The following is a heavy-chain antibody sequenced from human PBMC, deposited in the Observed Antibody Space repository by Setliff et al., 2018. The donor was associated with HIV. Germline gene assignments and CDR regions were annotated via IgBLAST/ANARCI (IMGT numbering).Heavy chain of an antibody. CDR1: QFILSSYS. J-gene: IGHJ5*02. V-gene: IGHV3-7*01. CDR3: ARPIAAAGLFDT. CDR2: VKQDGSEK. D-gene: IGHD6-13*01. Sequence: WRSLRLPCSASQFILSSYSMSWVRQAPGKGLEWVANVKQDGSEKYYVVSVKGRFTISRDNAKNSLYLQMNSLRAEHTAVHYWARPIAAAGLFDTWGQGTLVTVSS.